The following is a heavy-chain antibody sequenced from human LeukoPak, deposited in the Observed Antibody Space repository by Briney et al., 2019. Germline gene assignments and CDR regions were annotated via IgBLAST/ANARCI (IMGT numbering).Heavy chain of an antibody. V-gene: IGHV3-23*01. CDR2: ISGSGGST. D-gene: IGHD1-26*01. CDR1: RFTFSSYA. J-gene: IGHJ4*02. CDR3: AKTGGSYQNFDY. Sequence: GGSLRLSCAASRFTFSSYAMSWVRQAPGKGLEWVSAISGSGGSTYYADSVKGRFTISRDNSKNTLYLQMNSLRAEDTAVYYCAKTGGSYQNFDYWGQGTLVTVSS.